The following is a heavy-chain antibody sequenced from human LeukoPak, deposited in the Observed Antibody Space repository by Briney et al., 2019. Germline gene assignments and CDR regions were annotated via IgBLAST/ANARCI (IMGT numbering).Heavy chain of an antibody. V-gene: IGHV3-23*01. CDR2: ISGRGGNT. CDR1: GFTFSSYA. D-gene: IGHD3-22*01. J-gene: IGHJ5*01. CDR3: ATGYSDSLRSPLDS. Sequence: GGSLRLSCVASGFTFSSYALTWIRQAPGKGLEWVSSISGRGGNTYYADSVKGRFTISRDDSKNTLFLQMNSLRAEDTAVYYCATGYSDSLRSPLDSWGQGTLVTVSS.